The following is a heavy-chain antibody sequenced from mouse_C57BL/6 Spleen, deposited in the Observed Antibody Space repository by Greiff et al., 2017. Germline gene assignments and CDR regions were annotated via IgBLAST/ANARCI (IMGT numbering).Heavy chain of an antibody. Sequence: DVQLVESVEGLVKPGGSLKLSCAASGFTFSSYAMSWVRQTSEKRLEWVAYISSGGDYIYYADTVKGRFTISRDKARNTLYLQMSSLKSEDTAMYYCTREGYGSSYAAYWGQGTLVSVSA. CDR2: ISSGGDYI. CDR3: TREGYGSSYAAY. D-gene: IGHD1-1*01. V-gene: IGHV5-9-1*02. CDR1: GFTFSSYA. J-gene: IGHJ3*01.